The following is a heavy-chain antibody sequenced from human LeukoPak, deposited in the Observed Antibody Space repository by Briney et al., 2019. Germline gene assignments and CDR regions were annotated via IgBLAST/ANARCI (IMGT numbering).Heavy chain of an antibody. CDR3: ARETGEGLYFDY. CDR2: IYYSGST. D-gene: IGHD7-27*01. CDR1: GGSISSSSYY. V-gene: IGHV4-39*02. Sequence: PSETLSLTCTVSGGSISSSSYYWGWIRQPPGKGLEWIGSIYYSGSTYYNPSLKSRVTIPVDTSKNQFSLKLSSVTAADTAVYYCARETGEGLYFDYWGQGTLVTVSS. J-gene: IGHJ4*02.